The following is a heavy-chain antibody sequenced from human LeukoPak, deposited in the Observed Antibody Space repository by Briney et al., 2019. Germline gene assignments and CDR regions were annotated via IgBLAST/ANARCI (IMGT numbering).Heavy chain of an antibody. CDR1: GVPFSASW. CDR3: ATEYDFWRTLGSGDCFDY. Sequence: GGSLRLSCAASGVPFSASWMHWVRQAPGKGLEWVAVISYDGSNKYYADSVKGRFTISRDNSKNTLYLQMNSLRAEDTAVYYCATEYDFWRTLGSGDCFDYWGQGTLVTVSS. V-gene: IGHV3-30*03. CDR2: ISYDGSNK. J-gene: IGHJ4*02. D-gene: IGHD3-3*01.